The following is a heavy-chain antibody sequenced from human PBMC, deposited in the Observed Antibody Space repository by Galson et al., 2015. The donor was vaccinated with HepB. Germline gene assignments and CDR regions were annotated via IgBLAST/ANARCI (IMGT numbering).Heavy chain of an antibody. CDR1: GFTFSSYA. D-gene: IGHD3-10*01. CDR2: ISYDGSHK. V-gene: IGHV3-30*04. Sequence: SLRLSCAASGFTFSSYAIHWVRQAPGKGLEWVALISYDGSHKYYADSVKGRFTMSRDNSKNTLYLQMDRLRAEDTALYHCARDHSALDIRYGSWSYLDYCGPGTLVTVSS. J-gene: IGHJ4*02. CDR3: ARDHSALDIRYGSWSYLDY.